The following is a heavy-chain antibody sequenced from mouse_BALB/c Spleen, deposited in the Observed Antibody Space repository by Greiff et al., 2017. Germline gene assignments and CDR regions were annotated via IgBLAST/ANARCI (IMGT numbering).Heavy chain of an antibody. CDR2: ISYSGST. Sequence: EVQLQQSGPSLVKPSQTLSLTCSVTGDSITSGYWNWIRKFPGNKLEYMGYISYSGSTYYNPSLKSRISITRDTSKNQYYLQLNSVTTEDTATYYCATMITTGYYYAMDYWGQGTSVTVSS. CDR1: GDSITSGY. D-gene: IGHD2-4*01. J-gene: IGHJ4*01. CDR3: ATMITTGYYYAMDY. V-gene: IGHV3-8*02.